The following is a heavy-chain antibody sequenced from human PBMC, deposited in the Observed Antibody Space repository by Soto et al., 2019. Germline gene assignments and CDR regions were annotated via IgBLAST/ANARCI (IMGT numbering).Heavy chain of an antibody. V-gene: IGHV3-23*01. CDR1: GFTFSSYA. J-gene: IGHJ4*01. CDR2: ISGSGGST. Sequence: SLRLSCAASGFTFSSYAMSWVRQAPGKGLEWVSAISGSGGSTYYADSVKGRFTISRDNSKNTLYLQMNSLRAEDTAVYYCAKDHPSRYYYDSSGYYFPGHFDYCGHRPLFTAS. D-gene: IGHD3-22*01. CDR3: AKDHPSRYYYDSSGYYFPGHFDY.